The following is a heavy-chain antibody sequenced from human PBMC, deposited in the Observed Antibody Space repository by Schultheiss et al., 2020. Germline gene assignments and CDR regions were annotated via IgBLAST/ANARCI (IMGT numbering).Heavy chain of an antibody. CDR1: GYTFRNFG. J-gene: IGHJ4*02. V-gene: IGHV1-18*01. CDR3: ASHLYSISSYFDY. Sequence: AFVKVSCKAYGYTFRNFGVTWVRQAPGEGIEWMGWISPYNGNTVYVQKFQGRVTITADESTSTAYMELSSLRSEDTAVYYCASHLYSISSYFDYWGQGTLVTAPQ. CDR2: ISPYNGNT. D-gene: IGHD6-6*01.